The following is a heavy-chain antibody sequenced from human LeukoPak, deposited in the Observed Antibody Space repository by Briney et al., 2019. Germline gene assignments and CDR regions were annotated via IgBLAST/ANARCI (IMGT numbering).Heavy chain of an antibody. Sequence: GGSLRLSCAASGFTFSSYWMHWLRQAPGKGLVWVSRINSDGSSTTYADSVKGRFTISRDNAKNTLYLQMNSLRAEDTAEYYCARDPAPSGWYDYWGQGTLVTVSS. D-gene: IGHD6-19*01. CDR2: INSDGSST. CDR3: ARDPAPSGWYDY. V-gene: IGHV3-74*01. CDR1: GFTFSSYW. J-gene: IGHJ4*02.